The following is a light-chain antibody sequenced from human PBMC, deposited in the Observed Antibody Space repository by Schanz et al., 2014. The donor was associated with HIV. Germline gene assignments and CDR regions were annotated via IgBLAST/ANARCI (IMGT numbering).Light chain of an antibody. V-gene: IGKV1-5*03. CDR2: QAS. Sequence: DIRMTQSPSTLSASVGDRVTLTCRASQSISGRLAWYQQKPGKAPKLLIYQASVLKTGVPSRFSGSRSGTEFTLTISSLQPDDFATYYCQQCVTYPYTFGQGTKLDIK. CDR1: QSISGR. CDR3: QQCVTYPYT. J-gene: IGKJ2*01.